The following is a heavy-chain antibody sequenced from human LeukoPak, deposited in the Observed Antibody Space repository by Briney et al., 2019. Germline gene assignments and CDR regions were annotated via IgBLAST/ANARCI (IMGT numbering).Heavy chain of an antibody. Sequence: SETLSLTCGVYDESFSGYYWSWIRQPPGKGLEWIGYIYYSGSTNYNPSLKSRVTISVDTSKNQFSLKLSSVTAADTAVYYCARVLATSRWAPDYWGQGTLVTVSS. CDR1: DESFSGYY. CDR3: ARVLATSRWAPDY. CDR2: IYYSGST. J-gene: IGHJ4*02. V-gene: IGHV4-59*01. D-gene: IGHD5-24*01.